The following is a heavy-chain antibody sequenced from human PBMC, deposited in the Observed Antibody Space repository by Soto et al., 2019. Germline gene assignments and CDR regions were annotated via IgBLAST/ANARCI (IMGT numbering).Heavy chain of an antibody. CDR1: GGTFSSYA. CDR2: LIPIFGTA. Sequence: QVQLVQSGAEVTKPGSSVKVSCKASGGTFSSYAISWVRQAPGQGLEWMGGLIPIFGTANYAQKFQGRVTITADESTSTAYMELSSLRSEDTAVYYCARYMITFGGVIVKPPQHWGQGTLVTVSS. CDR3: ARYMITFGGVIVKPPQH. D-gene: IGHD3-16*02. V-gene: IGHV1-69*01. J-gene: IGHJ1*01.